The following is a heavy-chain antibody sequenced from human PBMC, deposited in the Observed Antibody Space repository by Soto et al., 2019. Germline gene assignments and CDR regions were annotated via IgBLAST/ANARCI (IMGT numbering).Heavy chain of an antibody. CDR3: ARLGDYGDYLWFDP. V-gene: IGHV4-39*01. CDR1: GGSISSSSFY. J-gene: IGHJ5*02. CDR2: IYYSGST. D-gene: IGHD4-17*01. Sequence: PSETLSLTCTVSGGSISSSSFYWGWIRQPPGKGLEWIGSIYYSGSTHYNPSLKSRVTIPVDTSKNQFSLKLSSVTAADTAVYYCARLGDYGDYLWFDPWGQGTLVTVSS.